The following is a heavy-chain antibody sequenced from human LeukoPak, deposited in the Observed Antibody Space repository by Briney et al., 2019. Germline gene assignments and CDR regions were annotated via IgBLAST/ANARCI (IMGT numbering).Heavy chain of an antibody. D-gene: IGHD3-10*01. Sequence: PGGSLRLSCAASGFTFSSYGMHWVRQAPGKGLEWVAVISYDGSNKYYADSVKGRFTISRDNSKNTLYLQMNSLRAGDTAVYYCAKDSSYGSGSYLDYWGQGTLVTVSS. J-gene: IGHJ4*02. CDR1: GFTFSSYG. CDR2: ISYDGSNK. V-gene: IGHV3-30*18. CDR3: AKDSSYGSGSYLDY.